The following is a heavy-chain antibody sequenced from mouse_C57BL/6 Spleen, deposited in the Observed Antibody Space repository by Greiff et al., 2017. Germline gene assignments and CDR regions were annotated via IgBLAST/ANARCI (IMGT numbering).Heavy chain of an antibody. Sequence: EVQLVESGPGLVKPSQSLSLTCSVTGYSITSGYYWNWIRQFPGNKLEWLGYISYDGSNNYNPSLKNRISITRETAKNQFCMKLNAVTTEDTATYYCARGEENLYDGYYFAYWGQGTLVTVSA. CDR3: ARGEENLYDGYYFAY. J-gene: IGHJ3*01. CDR2: ISYDGSN. V-gene: IGHV3-6*01. D-gene: IGHD2-3*01. CDR1: GYSITSGYY.